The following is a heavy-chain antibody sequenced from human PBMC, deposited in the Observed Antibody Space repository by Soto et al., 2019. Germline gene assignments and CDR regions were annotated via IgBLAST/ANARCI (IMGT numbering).Heavy chain of an antibody. CDR3: ASGPYSSGPDGNWFDP. J-gene: IGHJ5*02. CDR1: GFIFRDWF. V-gene: IGHV3-11*01. D-gene: IGHD6-19*01. Sequence: GGSLRLSCAASGFIFRDWFMSWIRQAPGKGLEWISYISKDSGRATRYADSVKGRFTISRDNAKNSLFLQMNNLTVEDTAVYYCASGPYSSGPDGNWFDPWGQGTLVTVS. CDR2: ISKDSGRAT.